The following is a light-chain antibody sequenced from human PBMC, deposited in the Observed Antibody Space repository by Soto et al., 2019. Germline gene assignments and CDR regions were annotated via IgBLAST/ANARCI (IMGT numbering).Light chain of an antibody. CDR2: GAY. V-gene: IGKV3-11*01. CDR1: QSVSSY. CDR3: QQHNTWPIT. J-gene: IGKJ5*01. Sequence: EIVLTQSPATLSLSPGERATLSCRASQSVSSYLAWYQQKPGQAPRILLLGAYGRANGTQERFSGSGSGTDFTLTISRLEPEDFAVYYCQQHNTWPITFGQGTRLASK.